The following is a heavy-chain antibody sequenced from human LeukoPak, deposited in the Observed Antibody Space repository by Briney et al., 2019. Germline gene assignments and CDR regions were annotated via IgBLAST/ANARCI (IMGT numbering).Heavy chain of an antibody. CDR2: FSGSGGST. CDR1: GFTFSSYA. D-gene: IGHD6-19*01. CDR3: AKGRYSSGWETYYYYYMDV. J-gene: IGHJ6*03. V-gene: IGHV3-23*01. Sequence: GGSLRLSCAASGFTFSSYAMSWVRQAPGKGLECISGFSGSGGSTYYADSVKGRFTISRDNSKNTLYLQMNSLRAEDTAVYYCAKGRYSSGWETYYYYYMDVWGKGTTVTVSS.